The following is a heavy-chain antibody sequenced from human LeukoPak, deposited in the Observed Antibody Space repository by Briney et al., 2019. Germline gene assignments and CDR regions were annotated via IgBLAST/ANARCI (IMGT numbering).Heavy chain of an antibody. J-gene: IGHJ5*02. CDR2: TCYRSKWYH. D-gene: IGHD4-17*01. CDR1: GDSVSSNNAA. CDR3: ARDVNGAFTRSWFDP. Sequence: SQTLSLTCAISGDSVSSNNAAWVWIRQSPSRGLEWLGRTCYRSKWYHDYAVSVKSRISFNPDTSKNQFFLQLNSVTPEDTAVYYCARDVNGAFTRSWFDPWGQGTRVTVS. V-gene: IGHV6-1*01.